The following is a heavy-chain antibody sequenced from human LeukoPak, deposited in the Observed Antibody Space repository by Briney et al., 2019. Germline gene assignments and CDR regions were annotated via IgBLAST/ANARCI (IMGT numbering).Heavy chain of an antibody. CDR2: IYYSGST. Sequence: SETLSLTCTVSGGSISSSSYYWGWIRQPPGKGLEWIGSIYYSGSTYYNPSLKSRVTISVDTSKNQFSLKLSSVTAADTAVYYCARRAARPERYFDYWGQGTLVTASS. J-gene: IGHJ4*02. CDR3: ARRAARPERYFDY. V-gene: IGHV4-39*01. D-gene: IGHD6-6*01. CDR1: GGSISSSSYY.